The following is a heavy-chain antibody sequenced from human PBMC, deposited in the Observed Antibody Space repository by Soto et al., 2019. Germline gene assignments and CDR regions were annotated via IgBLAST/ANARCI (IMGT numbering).Heavy chain of an antibody. CDR3: AKDEGYYDFCSGYYNFDY. J-gene: IGHJ4*02. D-gene: IGHD3-3*01. V-gene: IGHV3-23*01. CDR2: ISGSGGST. Sequence: PGGSLRLSCAASGFTFSSYAMSWVRQAPGKGLEWVSAISGSGGSTYYADSVKGRFTISRDNSKNTLYLQMNSLRAEDTAVYYCAKDEGYYDFCSGYYNFDYWGQGTLVTVSS. CDR1: GFTFSSYA.